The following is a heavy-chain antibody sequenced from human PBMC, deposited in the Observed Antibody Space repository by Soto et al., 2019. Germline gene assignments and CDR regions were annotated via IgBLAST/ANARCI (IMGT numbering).Heavy chain of an antibody. Sequence: QVQLQESGPGLVKPSQTLSLTCTVSGGSISSGGYYWSWIRQHPGKGLEWIGYIYYSGSTYYNPSLKIGVTISLDRPKTQFSLKRSSVTAAAPPLYYGAEDGSAYELRSYYSGMAVWGQGPTFPVPS. CDR2: IYYSGST. J-gene: IGHJ6*02. D-gene: IGHD5-12*01. CDR3: AEDGSAYELRSYYSGMAV. CDR1: GGSISSGGYY. V-gene: IGHV4-31*03.